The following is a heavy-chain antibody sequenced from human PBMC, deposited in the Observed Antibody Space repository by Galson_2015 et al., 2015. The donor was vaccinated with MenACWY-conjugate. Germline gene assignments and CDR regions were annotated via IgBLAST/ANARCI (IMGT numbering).Heavy chain of an antibody. CDR2: ISGSGGST. J-gene: IGHJ1*01. CDR3: AKAEAVEYFQH. V-gene: IGHV3-23*01. Sequence: SLRLSCAASGFTFSSYAMSWVRQAPGKGLEWASAISGSGGSTYYADSVKGRFTISRDNSKNTLYLQMNSLRAEDTAVYYCAKAEAVEYFQHWGQGTLVTVSS. CDR1: GFTFSSYA. D-gene: IGHD6-19*01.